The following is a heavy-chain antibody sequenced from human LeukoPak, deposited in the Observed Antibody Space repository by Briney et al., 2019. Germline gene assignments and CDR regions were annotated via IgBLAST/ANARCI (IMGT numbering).Heavy chain of an antibody. CDR3: ARDRSSSWYNWFDP. V-gene: IGHV4-34*01. CDR1: GGSFSGYY. J-gene: IGHJ5*02. D-gene: IGHD6-13*01. CDR2: INHSGST. Sequence: KASETLSLTCAVYGGSFSGYYWSWIRQPPGKGLEWIGEINHSGSTNYNPSLKSRVTISVDTSKNQFSLKLTSVTAADTAVYYCARDRSSSWYNWFDPWGQGALVTVSS.